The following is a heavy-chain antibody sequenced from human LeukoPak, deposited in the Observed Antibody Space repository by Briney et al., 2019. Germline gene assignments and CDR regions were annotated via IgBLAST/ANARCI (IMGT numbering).Heavy chain of an antibody. V-gene: IGHV4-34*01. D-gene: IGHD3-22*01. Sequence: SETLSLTCAVYGGSFSGYYWSWIRQPPGKGLEWIGEINHSGSTNYNPSLKSRVTISVDTSKNQFSLKLSSVTAADTAVYYCASSYYYDSSDFDYWGQGTLVTVSS. CDR2: INHSGST. J-gene: IGHJ4*02. CDR1: GGSFSGYY. CDR3: ASSYYYDSSDFDY.